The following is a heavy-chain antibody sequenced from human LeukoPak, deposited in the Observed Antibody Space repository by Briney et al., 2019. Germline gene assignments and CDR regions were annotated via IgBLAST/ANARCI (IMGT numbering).Heavy chain of an antibody. Sequence: SETLSLTCSVSGGSISSYYWSWVRQTAGKGLEWIGRIYISGTTNYNPSLNSRVTMSIDTPKNQFSLKLTSVTAADTGVYYCARTGGYDYHIDHWGQGTQVTVSS. J-gene: IGHJ4*02. D-gene: IGHD5-12*01. CDR1: GGSISSYY. CDR3: ARTGGYDYHIDH. V-gene: IGHV4-4*07. CDR2: IYISGTT.